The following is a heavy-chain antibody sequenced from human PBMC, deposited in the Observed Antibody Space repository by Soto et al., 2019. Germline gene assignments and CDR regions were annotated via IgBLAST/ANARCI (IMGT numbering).Heavy chain of an antibody. Sequence: EVQVVESGRGLVQPGGSLRLSCAASGFTFSSYWMSWFRQAPGKGLEWVASIKKDGSERHYVDFVKGRFTISRDNAKNSLYLQMNSLRAEDTAVYYCARKSIVAGNDAFDIWGQGTMVTVSS. V-gene: IGHV3-7*04. CDR2: IKKDGSER. J-gene: IGHJ3*02. CDR1: GFTFSSYW. CDR3: ARKSIVAGNDAFDI. D-gene: IGHD6-13*01.